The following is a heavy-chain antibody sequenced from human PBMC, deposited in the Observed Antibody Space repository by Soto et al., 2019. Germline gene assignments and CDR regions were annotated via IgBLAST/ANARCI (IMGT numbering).Heavy chain of an antibody. Sequence: PGESLKISCKGSGYSFTSYWTGWVRQMPGKGLEWMGIIYPGDSDTRYSPSFQGQVTISADKSISTAYLQWSSLKASDTAMYYCARGLGRAPYYYYYYMDVWGKGTTVTVSS. CDR3: ARGLGRAPYYYYYYMDV. CDR1: GYSFTSYW. V-gene: IGHV5-51*02. J-gene: IGHJ6*03. CDR2: IYPGDSDT.